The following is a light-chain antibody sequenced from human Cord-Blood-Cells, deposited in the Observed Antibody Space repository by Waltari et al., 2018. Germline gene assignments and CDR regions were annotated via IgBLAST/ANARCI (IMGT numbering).Light chain of an antibody. Sequence: QSALTQPASVSASPGQSNTISCTGTSSDVGGYNYVSWYQQHPGKAPKLMIYDVSKRPSGVSNRFSGSKSGNTASLTISGLQAEDEADYYCSSYTSSSTWVFGGGTKLTVL. CDR3: SSYTSSSTWV. CDR2: DVS. V-gene: IGLV2-14*01. J-gene: IGLJ3*02. CDR1: SSDVGGYNY.